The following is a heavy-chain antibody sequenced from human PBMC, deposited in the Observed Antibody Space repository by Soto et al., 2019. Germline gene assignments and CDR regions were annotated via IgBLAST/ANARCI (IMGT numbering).Heavy chain of an antibody. CDR3: ARDRVFQV. V-gene: IGHV4-31*03. Sequence: PSETLSLTCTVFGGSISSGGHYWSWIRQHPGKGLEWIGYIFSGGSTYYNPSLKSRVIISLDTSKNQFSLMLTSLTAADTAVYYCARDRVFQVWGQGTTVTVSS. D-gene: IGHD2-21*01. CDR1: GGSISSGGHY. J-gene: IGHJ6*02. CDR2: IFSGGST.